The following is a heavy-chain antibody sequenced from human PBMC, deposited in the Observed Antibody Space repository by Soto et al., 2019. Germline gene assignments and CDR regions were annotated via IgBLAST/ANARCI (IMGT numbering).Heavy chain of an antibody. V-gene: IGHV4-31*03. CDR3: ARGISTEGPIQMTGDD. CDR1: GGSITSDNYY. J-gene: IGHJ4*02. Sequence: SGTLSLTSTVSGGSITSDNYYWTWIRLHPRKGLEWIGYIYYIGSAYYNPSLKSRTVISADTSGKQFFLTLTSVTAADKAVYYWARGISTEGPIQMTGDDWGQGALVYVS. D-gene: IGHD7-27*01. CDR2: IYYIGSA.